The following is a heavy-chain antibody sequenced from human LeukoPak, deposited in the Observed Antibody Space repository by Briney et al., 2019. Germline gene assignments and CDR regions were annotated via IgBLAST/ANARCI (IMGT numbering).Heavy chain of an antibody. D-gene: IGHD1-26*01. Sequence: SETLSLTCTVSGGSISSGSYYWSWIRQPAGTGLEWIGRIYTSGSTNYNPSLKSRVTISVDTSKNQFSLKLSSVTAAGTAVYYCARDFVGATKGGIYNWFDPWGQGTLVTVSS. CDR1: GGSISSGSYY. V-gene: IGHV4-61*02. J-gene: IGHJ5*02. CDR3: ARDFVGATKGGIYNWFDP. CDR2: IYTSGST.